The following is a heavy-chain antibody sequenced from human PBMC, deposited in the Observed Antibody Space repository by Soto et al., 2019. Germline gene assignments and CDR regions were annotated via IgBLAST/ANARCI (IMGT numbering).Heavy chain of an antibody. CDR3: AREKGAPFDP. D-gene: IGHD1-26*01. Sequence: PSETLSLTCTVSGDPLSSGSYYWSWIRQSPGKRLEWIAYIYYTGTTKYNPSLKSRVTISVDTSKNQFSLKLSSVTAADTAVYYCAREKGAPFDPWGQGTLVTVSS. V-gene: IGHV4-61*01. CDR2: IYYTGTT. J-gene: IGHJ5*02. CDR1: GDPLSSGSYY.